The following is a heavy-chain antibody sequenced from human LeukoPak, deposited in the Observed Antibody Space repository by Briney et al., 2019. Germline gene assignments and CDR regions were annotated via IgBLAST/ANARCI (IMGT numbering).Heavy chain of an antibody. Sequence: SENLSLTCAVYAGSFSGYYWSWIRQPPGKGLEWIGEINHSGSTNYNPSLKSRVTISVDTSKNQFSLKLSSVTAADTSVYYCARDSGSGCDYWGQGTLVTVSS. CDR1: AGSFSGYY. D-gene: IGHD6-19*01. CDR2: INHSGST. CDR3: ARDSGSGCDY. J-gene: IGHJ4*02. V-gene: IGHV4-34*01.